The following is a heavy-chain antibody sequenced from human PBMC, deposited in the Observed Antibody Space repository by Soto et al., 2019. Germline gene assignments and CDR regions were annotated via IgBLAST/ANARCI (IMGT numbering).Heavy chain of an antibody. CDR2: IIPISATT. Sequence: QVQLVQSGAEVKKPGSSVKVSCKASGGTFSSYAISWVRQAPGQGLEWMGGIIPISATTNYAQKFQGRVTITADESTSTAYMELSRLRSEVTAVYYCARSQGSSTSLEIYYYYYYGMDVWGQGTTVNVSS. CDR1: GGTFSSYA. CDR3: ARSQGSSTSLEIYYYYYYGMDV. J-gene: IGHJ6*02. V-gene: IGHV1-69*01. D-gene: IGHD2-2*01.